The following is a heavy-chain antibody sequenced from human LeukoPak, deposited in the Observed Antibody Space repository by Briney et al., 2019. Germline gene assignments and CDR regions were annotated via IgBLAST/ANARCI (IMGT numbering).Heavy chain of an antibody. CDR1: GFTFSGFS. J-gene: IGHJ4*02. CDR2: IKQDGSER. V-gene: IGHV3-7*01. Sequence: GGSLRLSCAASGFTFSGFSMSWVRQSPTKGLEWVANIKQDGSERYYVDSVKGRFTISRDNAKNSLSLQMSNLRVEDTAVYYCARAGSHWHYVYWGQGTVVTVSS. D-gene: IGHD3-10*01. CDR3: ARAGSHWHYVY.